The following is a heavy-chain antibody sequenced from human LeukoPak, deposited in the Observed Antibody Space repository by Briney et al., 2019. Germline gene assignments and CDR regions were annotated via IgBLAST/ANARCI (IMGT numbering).Heavy chain of an antibody. Sequence: PGGSLRLSCAASRFTFSSYWMSWVRRAPGKGLEWVANIKEDGSEKYYVDSVKGRFTISRDNAKNSLCLQMNSLRAEDTAIYYCVRSGGYWGQGTLVTVSS. J-gene: IGHJ4*02. CDR1: RFTFSSYW. CDR3: VRSGGY. D-gene: IGHD1-26*01. CDR2: IKEDGSEK. V-gene: IGHV3-7*05.